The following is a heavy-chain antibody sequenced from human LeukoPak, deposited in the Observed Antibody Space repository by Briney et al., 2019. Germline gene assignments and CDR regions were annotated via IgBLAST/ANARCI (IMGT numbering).Heavy chain of an antibody. CDR1: GGSISSYY. J-gene: IGHJ4*02. V-gene: IGHV4-59*08. Sequence: PSETLSLTCTVSGGSISSYYWSWIRQPPGKGLEWIGYIYYSGSTNYNPSLKSRATISVDTSKNQFSLKLSSVTAADTAVYYRASTSLGLLRGGFFDYWGQGTLVTVSS. D-gene: IGHD2-21*01. CDR2: IYYSGST. CDR3: ASTSLGLLRGGFFDY.